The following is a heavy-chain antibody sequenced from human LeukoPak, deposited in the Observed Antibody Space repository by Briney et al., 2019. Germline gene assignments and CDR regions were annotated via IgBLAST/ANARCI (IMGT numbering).Heavy chain of an antibody. CDR3: AGGYSGYPLGY. CDR1: GGSISSYY. V-gene: IGHV4-59*01. CDR2: IYYSGST. J-gene: IGHJ4*02. Sequence: SETLSLTCTVSGGSISSYYWSWMRQPPGKGLEWIGYIYYSGSTNYNPSLKSRVTISVDTSKNQFSLKLSSVTAADTAVYYCAGGYSGYPLGYWGQGTLVTVSS. D-gene: IGHD5-12*01.